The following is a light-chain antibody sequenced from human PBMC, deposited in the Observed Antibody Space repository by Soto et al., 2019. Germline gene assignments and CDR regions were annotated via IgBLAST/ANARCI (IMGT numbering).Light chain of an antibody. J-gene: IGLJ1*01. CDR1: SSDVGGYNY. CDR2: EVS. V-gene: IGLV2-14*01. CDR3: CSYTSSTFYV. Sequence: LTQPASVSGSPGQSITISCTGTSSDVGGYNYVSWYQQHPGKAPKLMIYEVSNRPSGVSNRFSGSKSGNTASLTISGLQAEDEADCYCCSYTSSTFYVFGTGTKVTVL.